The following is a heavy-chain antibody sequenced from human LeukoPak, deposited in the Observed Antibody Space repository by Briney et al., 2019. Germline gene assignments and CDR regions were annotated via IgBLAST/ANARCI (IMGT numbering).Heavy chain of an antibody. CDR2: IPYDGSSK. D-gene: IGHD2-8*02. J-gene: IGHJ5*02. CDR3: VKDTGGTSLPNWFDP. CDR1: GFTFRSYG. Sequence: PGRSLRLSCAASGFTFRSYGMHWVRQAPGKGLEWVAAIPYDGSSKYYVDSVKGRFTISRDNSKNTVYLQMNSLRAEDTAVYYCVKDTGGTSLPNWFDPWGQGTPLTVSS. V-gene: IGHV3-33*06.